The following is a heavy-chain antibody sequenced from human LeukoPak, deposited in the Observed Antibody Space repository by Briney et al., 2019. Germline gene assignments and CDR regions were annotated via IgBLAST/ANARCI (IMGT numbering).Heavy chain of an antibody. CDR2: IYTSGST. J-gene: IGHJ4*02. CDR3: ARDLRSGYSSMFDY. Sequence: SETLSLTFTFSGGSISSYYWSWIRQPAWKGLEWIGRIYTSGSTNYNPSLKSRVTMSVDTSKNQFSLKLSSVTAADTAVYYCARDLRSGYSSMFDYWGQGTLVTVSS. V-gene: IGHV4-4*07. CDR1: GGSISSYY. D-gene: IGHD6-13*01.